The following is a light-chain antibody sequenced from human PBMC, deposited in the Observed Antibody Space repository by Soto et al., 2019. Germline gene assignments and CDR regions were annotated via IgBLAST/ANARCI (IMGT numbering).Light chain of an antibody. J-gene: IGLJ3*02. CDR2: EVT. CDR1: ISDVGGYNY. CDR3: SSLTTTATWV. Sequence: QSALTQPASVSGSPGQSITISCTGTISDVGGYNYVSWYQQHPGKAPKLMIYEVTNRPSGVSNRFSGSKSGNTASLTISGLRTEDEADYFCSSLTTTATWVFGGGTKVTVL. V-gene: IGLV2-14*01.